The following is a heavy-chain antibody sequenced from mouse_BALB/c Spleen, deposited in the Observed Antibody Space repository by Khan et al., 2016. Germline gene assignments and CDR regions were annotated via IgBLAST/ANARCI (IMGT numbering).Heavy chain of an antibody. CDR2: IRSVGST. D-gene: IGHD2-4*01. CDR3: ARVGDYGEFDY. J-gene: IGHJ2*01. CDR1: GFTFSSYA. Sequence: EVELVESGGGLVKPGGSLKLSCAASGFTFSSYALSWVRPTPEKRLEWVASIRSVGSTYYPDSVKGRFTNSRGNARTVRYLHMSSVESEGTAMYYCARVGDYGEFDYWGEGTTLPGSS. V-gene: IGHV5-6-5*01.